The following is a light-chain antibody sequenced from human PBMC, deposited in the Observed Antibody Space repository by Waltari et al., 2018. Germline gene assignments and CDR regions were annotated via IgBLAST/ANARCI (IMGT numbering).Light chain of an antibody. V-gene: IGLV3-21*01. CDR1: RIAGNS. J-gene: IGLJ3*02. CDR3: QIWDSSGEQWV. Sequence: SYVLNQPPSVSVAPGETATLLCGGNRIAGNSVHWYQQKSGRAPVVVISEDSDRPSGTPERISGTNSGNTATLTISRVEVGDEADYFCQIWDSSGEQWVFGGGTRLTV. CDR2: EDS.